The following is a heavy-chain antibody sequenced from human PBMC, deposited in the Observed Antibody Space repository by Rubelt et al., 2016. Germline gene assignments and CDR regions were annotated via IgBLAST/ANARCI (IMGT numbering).Heavy chain of an antibody. CDR2: INAGNGNT. CDR1: GYTFTSYG. Sequence: QVQLVQSGAEVKKPGASVKVSCKASGYTFTSYGISWVRQAPGQGLEWMGWINAGNGNTKYSQKFQGRVTMTRDTSTSTVYMELSSLRSEDTAVYYCARAASTVTTLLDLGYWGQGTLVTVSS. J-gene: IGHJ4*02. D-gene: IGHD4-17*01. V-gene: IGHV1-18*01. CDR3: ARAASTVTTLLDLGY.